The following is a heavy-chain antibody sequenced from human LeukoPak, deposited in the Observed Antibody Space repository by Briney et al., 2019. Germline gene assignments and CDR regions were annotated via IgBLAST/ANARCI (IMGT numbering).Heavy chain of an antibody. D-gene: IGHD1-20*01. CDR3: ARGDNWAFDY. J-gene: IGHJ4*02. V-gene: IGHV3-7*05. Sequence: GGSLRLSCAASGFTYSSYWMSWVRQAPGRRPEWLANIKPDGNEKYYVDSVRGRFTISRDNALHSLYLHMNSLRVEDTAIYYCARGDNWAFDYWGQGTLVTVSS. CDR1: GFTYSSYW. CDR2: IKPDGNEK.